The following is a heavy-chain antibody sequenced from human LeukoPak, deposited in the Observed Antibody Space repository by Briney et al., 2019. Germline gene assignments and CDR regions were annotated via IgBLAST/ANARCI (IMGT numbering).Heavy chain of an antibody. D-gene: IGHD3-3*01. CDR2: MNPNSGNT. J-gene: IGHJ5*02. CDR3: ARGSEEDFWSGYYGNWFDP. Sequence: ASVKVSCKASGYTFTSYDINWVRQATGQGLEWMGWMNPNSGNTGYAQKFQGRVTITRNTYISTAYMELSSLRSEDTAVYYCARGSEEDFWSGYYGNWFDPWGQGTLVTVSS. V-gene: IGHV1-8*03. CDR1: GYTFTSYD.